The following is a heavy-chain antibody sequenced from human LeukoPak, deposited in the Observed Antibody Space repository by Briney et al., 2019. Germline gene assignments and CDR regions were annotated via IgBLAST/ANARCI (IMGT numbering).Heavy chain of an antibody. CDR2: ISGSGGST. J-gene: IGHJ5*02. D-gene: IGHD2-21*01. CDR1: GFTFSSYA. CDR3: ARDGVEFYNWFDP. V-gene: IGHV3-23*01. Sequence: GGSLRLSCAASGFTFSSYAMSWVRQAPGKGLEWVSAISGSGGSTHYADSVKGRFTIPRDNSKNTLYLQMNSLRAEDTAVYYCARDGVEFYNWFDPWGQGTLVTVSS.